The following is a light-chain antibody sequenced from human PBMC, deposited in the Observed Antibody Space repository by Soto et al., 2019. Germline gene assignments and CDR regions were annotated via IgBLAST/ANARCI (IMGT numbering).Light chain of an antibody. CDR2: KAS. CDR1: RSIIGW. J-gene: IGKJ1*01. Sequence: DIQMTQLPSPRSASVGDRVTITCRAGRSIIGWLAWYQQKPGKAPKLLIYKASSLESGVPSRFSGSGSGTEFTLTISSLQPDDFATYYCQQYNSYSPTFGQGTKVEIK. V-gene: IGKV1-5*03. CDR3: QQYNSYSPT.